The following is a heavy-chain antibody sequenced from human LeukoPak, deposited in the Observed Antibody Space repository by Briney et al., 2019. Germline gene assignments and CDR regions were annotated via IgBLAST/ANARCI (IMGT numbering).Heavy chain of an antibody. Sequence: PSETLSLTCTVSGGSISSSSYYWGWIRQPPGKGLEWIGSIYYSGSTYYNPSLKRRVTISVDTSKNQFSLKLSSVTAADTAVYYCAKDLIDGYFDWPPIPPPYYYYYYYMDVWGKGTTVTVSS. D-gene: IGHD3-9*01. V-gene: IGHV4-39*02. CDR2: IYYSGST. J-gene: IGHJ6*03. CDR3: AKDLIDGYFDWPPIPPPYYYYYYYMDV. CDR1: GGSISSSSYY.